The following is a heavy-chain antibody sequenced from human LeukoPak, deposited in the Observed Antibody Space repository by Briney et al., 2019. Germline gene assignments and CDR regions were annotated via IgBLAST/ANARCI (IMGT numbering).Heavy chain of an antibody. D-gene: IGHD2-8*01. J-gene: IGHJ1*01. V-gene: IGHV1-2*02. CDR2: INPNSGGT. Sequence: ASVKVSCKASGYTLTGYYMHWVRQAPGQGLEWMGWINPNSGGTNYAQKFQGRVTMTRDTSISTAYMELSRLRSDDTAVYYCARGTGRCTNGVCNEYFQHWGQGTLVTVSS. CDR3: ARGTGRCTNGVCNEYFQH. CDR1: GYTLTGYY.